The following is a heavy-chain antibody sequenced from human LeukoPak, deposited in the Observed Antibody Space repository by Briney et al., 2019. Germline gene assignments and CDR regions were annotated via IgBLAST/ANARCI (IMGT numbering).Heavy chain of an antibody. D-gene: IGHD3-16*01. V-gene: IGHV3-30*14. Sequence: GRSLRLSCAASGFTFSSYAMHWVRQAPGKGLEWVAVISYDGSNKYYADSVKGRFTISRDNSKNTLYLQMNSLRAEDTAVYYCARPVPIGDWGQGTLVTVSS. CDR3: ARPVPIGD. CDR2: ISYDGSNK. J-gene: IGHJ4*02. CDR1: GFTFSSYA.